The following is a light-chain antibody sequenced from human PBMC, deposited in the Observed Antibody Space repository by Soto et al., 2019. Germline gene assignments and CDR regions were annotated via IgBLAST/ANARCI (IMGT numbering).Light chain of an antibody. CDR2: TNH. Sequence: QSVLTQPPSASGTPGQRVTISCSGSSSNVESNTVNWYQQLPGTAPKLLIYTNHQRPSGVPDRFSGSKSGTSASLAISGLQSEDEGDYYCAAWDDSLNGWVFGGGTQLTVL. CDR1: SSNVESNT. V-gene: IGLV1-44*01. CDR3: AAWDDSLNGWV. J-gene: IGLJ3*02.